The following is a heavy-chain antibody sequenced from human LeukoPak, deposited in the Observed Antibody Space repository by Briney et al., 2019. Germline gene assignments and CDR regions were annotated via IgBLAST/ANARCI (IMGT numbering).Heavy chain of an antibody. V-gene: IGHV3-30*03. CDR3: ARVGDIVADGGFDY. CDR1: GFTFSSYG. CDR2: ISYDGSNK. Sequence: RGSLRLSCAASGFTFSSYGMHWVRQAPGKGLEWVAVISYDGSNKYYADSVKGRFTISRDNSKNTLYLQMNSLRAEDTAVYYCARVGDIVADGGFDYWGQGTLVTVSS. D-gene: IGHD5-12*01. J-gene: IGHJ4*02.